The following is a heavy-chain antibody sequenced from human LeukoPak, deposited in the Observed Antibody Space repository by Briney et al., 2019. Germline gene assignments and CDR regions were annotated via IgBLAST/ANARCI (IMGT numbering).Heavy chain of an antibody. Sequence: PSETLSLTCTVSGGSISSSSYYWGWIRQPPGKGLGWIGSIYYSGSTYYNPSLKSRVTISVDTSKNQSSLKPSSVTAADTAVYYCARGDCSGGSCYLAHFDYWGQGTLVTVSS. V-gene: IGHV4-39*01. D-gene: IGHD2-15*01. CDR1: GGSISSSSYY. CDR3: ARGDCSGGSCYLAHFDY. J-gene: IGHJ4*02. CDR2: IYYSGST.